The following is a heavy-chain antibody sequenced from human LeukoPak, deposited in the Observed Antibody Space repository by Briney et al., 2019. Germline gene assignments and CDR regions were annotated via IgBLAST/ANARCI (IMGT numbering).Heavy chain of an antibody. D-gene: IGHD6-13*01. CDR3: AKEGLGAAVGTFDY. Sequence: GGSLRLSWAASRFTFSSYAMSWVRQAPRKGLAWDSTINGSGDNTDYADSVKGRFTISRDNSKNTVSLKMNGLRAEDTALYYCAKEGLGAAVGTFDYWGQGTLVTASP. CDR2: INGSGDNT. V-gene: IGHV3-23*01. J-gene: IGHJ4*02. CDR1: RFTFSSYA.